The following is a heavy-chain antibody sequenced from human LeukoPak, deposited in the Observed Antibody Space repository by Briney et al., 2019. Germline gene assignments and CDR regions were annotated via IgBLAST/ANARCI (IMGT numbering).Heavy chain of an antibody. CDR1: GFTFNSYS. Sequence: GGSLRLSCAASGFTFNSYSMNWVRQAPGKGLEWVSYISSSSTIYYADSVKGRFTISRDDAKNSLYLQMNSLRAEDTAVYYCARDSAGPTFDYWGQGTLVTVSS. CDR3: ARDSAGPTFDY. V-gene: IGHV3-48*04. J-gene: IGHJ4*02. CDR2: ISSSSTI. D-gene: IGHD6-19*01.